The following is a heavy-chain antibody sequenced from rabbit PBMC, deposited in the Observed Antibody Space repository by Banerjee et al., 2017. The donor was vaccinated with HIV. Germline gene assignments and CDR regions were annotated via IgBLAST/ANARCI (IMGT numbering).Heavy chain of an antibody. CDR1: EFSFSDRDV. CDR3: ARDGAGVVGWNLDL. J-gene: IGHJ3*01. V-gene: IGHV1S45*01. CDR2: INTATGKA. D-gene: IGHD4-1*01. Sequence: QEQLEESGGGLVKPECSLTVTCKASEFSFSDRDVMFWVRQAPGKGLEWIACINTATGKAVYASWAKGRFTIYKTSSTTVTLQMTSLTVADTATYFCARDGAGVVGWNLDLWGQGTLVTVS.